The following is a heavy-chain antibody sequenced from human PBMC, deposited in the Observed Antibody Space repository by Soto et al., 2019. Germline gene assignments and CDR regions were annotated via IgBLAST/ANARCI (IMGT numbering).Heavy chain of an antibody. J-gene: IGHJ6*03. CDR1: GFTFSSYG. CDR2: ISYDGSNK. CDR3: AKDPGYCSSTSCPDGVYYYYYMDV. V-gene: IGHV3-30*18. D-gene: IGHD2-2*01. Sequence: GGSLRLSCAASGFTFSSYGMHWARQAPGKGLEWVAVISYDGSNKYYADSVKGRFTISRDNSKNTLYLQMNSLRAEDTAVYYCAKDPGYCSSTSCPDGVYYYYYMDVWGKGTTVTVSS.